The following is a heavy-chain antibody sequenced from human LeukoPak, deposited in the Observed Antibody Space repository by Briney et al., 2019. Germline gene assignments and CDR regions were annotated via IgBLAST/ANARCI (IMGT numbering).Heavy chain of an antibody. D-gene: IGHD1-26*01. CDR1: GFTFSDYT. CDR3: ARVKAGATISDFYYYYMDV. J-gene: IGHJ6*03. V-gene: IGHV3-64*01. CDR2: ITSNGGNI. Sequence: GVSLRLSCAASGFTFSDYTMRWVRQAPGKRLEYVSAITSNGGNIHYANSVKGRFTISRDNSKNSLYLQMGGLRTEDMAVYHCARVKAGATISDFYYYYMDVWGKGTTVTVSS.